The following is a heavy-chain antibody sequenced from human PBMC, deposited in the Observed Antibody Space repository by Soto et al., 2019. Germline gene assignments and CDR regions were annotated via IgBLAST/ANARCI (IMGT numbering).Heavy chain of an antibody. J-gene: IGHJ4*02. CDR2: ISARHGNT. Sequence: QVHLVQSGAEVKKPGASVKVSCKGSGYAFTTYGITWVRQAPGQGLEWEGWISARHGNTNYAQKLQGRVTVTRYTSTSTAYMELRSLRSDDTAAYYCARGRYGDYWGQGALVTVSS. D-gene: IGHD1-1*01. V-gene: IGHV1-18*01. CDR1: GYAFTTYG. CDR3: ARGRYGDY.